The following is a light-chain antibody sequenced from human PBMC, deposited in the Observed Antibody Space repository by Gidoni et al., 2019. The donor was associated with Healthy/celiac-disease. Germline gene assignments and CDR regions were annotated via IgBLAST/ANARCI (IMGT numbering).Light chain of an antibody. CDR2: GNS. Sequence: QSLLTQPPSVSGAPGPRVTIPCTGSSSNIGAGYDVHWYQQLPGTAPKLLIYGNSNRPSGVPDRFSGSKSGTSASLAISGLQAEDEADYYCQSYDSSLSGDVVFGGGTKLTVL. J-gene: IGLJ2*01. CDR3: QSYDSSLSGDVV. V-gene: IGLV1-40*01. CDR1: SSNIGAGYD.